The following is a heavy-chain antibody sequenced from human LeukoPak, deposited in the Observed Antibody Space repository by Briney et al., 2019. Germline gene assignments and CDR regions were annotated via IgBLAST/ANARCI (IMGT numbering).Heavy chain of an antibody. CDR3: ARARYSPYAFDI. V-gene: IGHV3-7*01. D-gene: IGHD3-9*01. CDR2: IKQDGNEK. CDR1: GFTFSSYA. J-gene: IGHJ3*02. Sequence: GGSLRLSCAASGFTFSSYAMSWVRQAPGKGLEWVANIKQDGNEKYYVDSVKGRFTISRDNAKNSLYLQMNSLRADDTAVYYCARARYSPYAFDIWGQGTMVTVSS.